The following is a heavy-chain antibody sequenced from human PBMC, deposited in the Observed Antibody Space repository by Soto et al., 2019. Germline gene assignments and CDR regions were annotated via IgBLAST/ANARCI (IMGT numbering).Heavy chain of an antibody. Sequence: SVKVSCKASGGTFSSYAISWVRQAPGQGFEWMGGIIPIFGTANYAQKFQGRVTITADESTSTAYMELSSLRSEDTAVYYCASLDSPAIDYWGQGTLVTVSS. V-gene: IGHV1-69*13. CDR2: IIPIFGTA. D-gene: IGHD1-1*01. CDR3: ASLDSPAIDY. CDR1: GGTFSSYA. J-gene: IGHJ4*02.